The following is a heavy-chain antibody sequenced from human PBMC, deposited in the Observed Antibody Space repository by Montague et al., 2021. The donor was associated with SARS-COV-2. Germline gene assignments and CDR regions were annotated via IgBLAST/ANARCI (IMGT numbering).Heavy chain of an antibody. CDR1: GGSFSGHY. J-gene: IGHJ5*01. CDR2: INNSGST. V-gene: IGHV4-34*01. D-gene: IGHD4-23*01. CDR3: ARWDPQTLTLIGLRGKSASDS. Sequence: SETLSLTCAVYGGSFSGHYWSWIRQPPGKGLEWIGEINNSGSTNYNPSLKSRVTISVDTSKNQFSLKLHSVTAADTAVYYCARWDPQTLTLIGLRGKSASDSWGQGTLVTVSS.